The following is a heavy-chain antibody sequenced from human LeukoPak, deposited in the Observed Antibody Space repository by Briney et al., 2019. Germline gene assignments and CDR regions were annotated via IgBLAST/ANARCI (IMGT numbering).Heavy chain of an antibody. J-gene: IGHJ4*02. CDR1: GFTFSSYA. CDR2: ISNSGGTT. CDR3: AKGLLWFGELSPCF. V-gene: IGHV3-23*01. Sequence: QPGGSLRLSCAASGFTFSSYAMSWVRQAPGKGLVWVSGISNSGGTTYDEASVKGRFTISRDNSKNTLYLQMNNLRAEDTAVYYCAKGLLWFGELSPCFWGQGTLVTVSS. D-gene: IGHD3-10*01.